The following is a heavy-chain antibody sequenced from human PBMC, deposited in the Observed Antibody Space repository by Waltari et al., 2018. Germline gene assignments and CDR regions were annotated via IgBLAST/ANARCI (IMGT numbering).Heavy chain of an antibody. V-gene: IGHV1-3*01. D-gene: IGHD2-2*01. CDR2: INAGNGNT. CDR1: GYTFTNYG. J-gene: IGHJ1*01. CDR3: AREQGELVPTASPPF. Sequence: QVQLVQSGAEVKNPGASVRVSCKASGYTFTNYGVHWLRQAPGQRREGMGGINAGNGNTKDAPKFQGRVPITGDTSASTAYMELSSLRTEYTAVYYWAREQGELVPTASPPFWGQGTLVTVSS.